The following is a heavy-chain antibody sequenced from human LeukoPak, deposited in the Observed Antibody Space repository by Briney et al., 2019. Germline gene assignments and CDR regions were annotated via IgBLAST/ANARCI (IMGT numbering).Heavy chain of an antibody. CDR2: ISSSGSTI. CDR3: ARAFPQGWGDYGYYYYMDV. Sequence: GGSLRLSCAASGFTFSSYEMNWVRQAPGKGLEWVSYISSSGSTIYYADSVKGRFTIYRDNAKNSLYLQMNSLRAEDTAVYYCARAFPQGWGDYGYYYYMDVWGKGTTVTVSS. V-gene: IGHV3-48*03. CDR1: GFTFSSYE. D-gene: IGHD4-17*01. J-gene: IGHJ6*03.